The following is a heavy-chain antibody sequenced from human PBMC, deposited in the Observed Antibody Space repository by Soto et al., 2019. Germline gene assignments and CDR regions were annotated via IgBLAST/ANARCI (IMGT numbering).Heavy chain of an antibody. Sequence: PGESLKISCQGSGYRLTNSFSSYWIGWVRQTPGKGLEWMGIIYPGDSDTRYSPSFQGQVTISADKSISTAYLQWSSLKASDTAMYYCARHTRLSGYFYYYYMDVWGKGTTVTVSS. CDR1: GYRLTNSFSSYW. CDR3: ARHTRLSGYFYYYYMDV. CDR2: IYPGDSDT. D-gene: IGHD3-3*01. V-gene: IGHV5-51*01. J-gene: IGHJ6*03.